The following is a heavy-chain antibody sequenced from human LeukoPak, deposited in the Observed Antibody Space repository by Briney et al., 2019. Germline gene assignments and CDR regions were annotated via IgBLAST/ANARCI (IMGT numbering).Heavy chain of an antibody. D-gene: IGHD3-10*01. V-gene: IGHV3-30*09. CDR3: AKVDLREDL. CDR1: GFTFTNYA. Sequence: GGSLRLSCAASGFTFTNYAMNWVRQAPGKGLEWVATVSYDGTDTSYADSVKGRFAIFRDSSKNTLYLQMNSLRAEDTAVYYCAKVDLREDLWGQGTLVTVSS. J-gene: IGHJ5*02. CDR2: VSYDGTDT.